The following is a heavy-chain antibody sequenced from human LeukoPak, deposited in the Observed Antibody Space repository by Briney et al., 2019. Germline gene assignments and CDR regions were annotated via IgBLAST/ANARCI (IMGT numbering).Heavy chain of an antibody. J-gene: IGHJ4*02. V-gene: IGHV1-69*04. Sequence: ASVKVSCKASGGTFSSYAISWVRQAPGQGLEWMGRIIPILGIANYAQKFQGRVTITADKSTSTACMELSSLRSEDTAVYYCARGEQQLVLYYFDYWGQGTLVTVSS. D-gene: IGHD6-13*01. CDR2: IIPILGIA. CDR3: ARGEQQLVLYYFDY. CDR1: GGTFSSYA.